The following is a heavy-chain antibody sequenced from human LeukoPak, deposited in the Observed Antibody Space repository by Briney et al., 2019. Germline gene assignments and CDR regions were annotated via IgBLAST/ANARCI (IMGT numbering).Heavy chain of an antibody. CDR2: ISGSGGST. CDR1: GFTFSSYA. V-gene: IGHV3-23*01. CDR3: ARDCRACSWRRLSHNYCSGGSCYSAFDY. J-gene: IGHJ4*02. Sequence: GGSLRLSCAASGFTFSSYAMSWVRQAPGKGLEWVSAISGSGGSTYYADSVKGRFTISRDNSKNTLYLQMNSLRAEDTAVYYCARDCRACSWRRLSHNYCSGGSCYSAFDYWGQGTLVTVSS. D-gene: IGHD2-15*01.